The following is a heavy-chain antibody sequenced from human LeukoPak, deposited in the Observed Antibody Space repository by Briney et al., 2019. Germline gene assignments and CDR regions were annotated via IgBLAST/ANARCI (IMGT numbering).Heavy chain of an antibody. J-gene: IGHJ4*02. CDR2: IKQDGSRK. D-gene: IGHD1-26*01. CDR1: GFTFSNYW. V-gene: IGHV3-7*01. Sequence: GGSLRLSCSASGFTFSNYWMDWVRQAPGKGLEWVAKIKQDGSRKDYVDSVKGRFTISRDNAKNSLYLQMNSLRAEDTAVYYCARLERWELHHFDYWGQGTLVTVSS. CDR3: ARLERWELHHFDY.